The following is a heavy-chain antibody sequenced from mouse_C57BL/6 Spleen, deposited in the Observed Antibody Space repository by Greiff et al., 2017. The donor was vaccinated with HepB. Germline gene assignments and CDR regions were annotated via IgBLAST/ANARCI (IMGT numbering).Heavy chain of an antibody. CDR3: ARSRGYSNYVAFFDY. CDR1: GYTFTSYW. CDR2: IYPGSGST. J-gene: IGHJ2*01. V-gene: IGHV1-55*01. Sequence: QVQLQQPGAELVKPGASVKMSCKASGYTFTSYWITWVKQRPGQGLEWIGDIYPGSGSTNYNEKFKSKATLTVDTSSSTAYMQLSSLTSEDSAVYYCARSRGYSNYVAFFDYWGQGTTLTVSS. D-gene: IGHD2-5*01.